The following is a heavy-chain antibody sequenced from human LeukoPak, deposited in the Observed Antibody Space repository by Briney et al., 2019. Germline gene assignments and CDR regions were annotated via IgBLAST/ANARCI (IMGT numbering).Heavy chain of an antibody. J-gene: IGHJ6*02. CDR2: ISYDGSNK. V-gene: IGHV3-30-3*01. CDR1: GFTFSSYA. D-gene: IGHD2-2*01. CDR3: ARRGQYCSSTSCTGYYYGMDV. Sequence: GRSLRLSCAASGFTFSSYAMHWVRRAPGKGLEWVAVISYDGSNKYYADSVKGRFTISRDNSKNTLYLQMNSLRAEDTAVYYCARRGQYCSSTSCTGYYYGMDVWGQGTTVTVSS.